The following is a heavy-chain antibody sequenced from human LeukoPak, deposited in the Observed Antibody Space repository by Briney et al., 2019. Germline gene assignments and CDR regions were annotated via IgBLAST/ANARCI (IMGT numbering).Heavy chain of an antibody. CDR2: IYYSGST. V-gene: IGHV4-39*02. J-gene: IGHJ4*02. CDR1: GGSISSSSYY. D-gene: IGHD6-19*01. Sequence: SETLSLTCTVSGGSISSSSYYWGWIRQPPGKGLEWIGSIYYSGSTYYNPSLKSRVTISVDTSKNQFSLKLSSVTAADTAVYYCARDRPLGGWYYFDYWGQGTLVTVSS. CDR3: ARDRPLGGWYYFDY.